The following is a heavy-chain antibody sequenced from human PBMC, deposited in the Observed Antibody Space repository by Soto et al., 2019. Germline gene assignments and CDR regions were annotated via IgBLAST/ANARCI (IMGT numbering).Heavy chain of an antibody. Sequence: PGESLKISCKGSGYSFTTYWISWVRQMPGKGLEWMGRIDPSDSYTKYSPSFQGHVTISADRSISTAHLQWSSLKASDTAMYYCARQEPDYYYYYGMDVWGQGTTVTVSS. CDR2: IDPSDSYT. V-gene: IGHV5-10-1*01. CDR3: ARQEPDYYYYYGMDV. CDR1: GYSFTTYW. D-gene: IGHD1-1*01. J-gene: IGHJ6*02.